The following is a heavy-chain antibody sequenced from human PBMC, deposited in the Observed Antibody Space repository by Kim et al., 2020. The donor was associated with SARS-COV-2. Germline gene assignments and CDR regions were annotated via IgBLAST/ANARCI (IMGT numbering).Heavy chain of an antibody. CDR2: SNTSDTI. V-gene: IGHV3-48*02. J-gene: IGHJ2*01. CDR3: ARYFDL. Sequence: SNTSDTIYYADSVKGRCTISRDNAKNSLYRQMNSLRDEDTAVYYCARYFDLWGRGTLVTVSS.